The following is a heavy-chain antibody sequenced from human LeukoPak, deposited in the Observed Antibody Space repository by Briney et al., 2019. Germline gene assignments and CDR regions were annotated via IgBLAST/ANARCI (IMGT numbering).Heavy chain of an antibody. CDR1: GGSFSGYY. CDR2: INHSGST. Sequence: SETLSLTCAVYGGSFSGYYWSWIRQPPGKGLEWIGEINHSGSTKYNPSLKSRVTISVDTSKNQFSLKLSSVTAADTAVYYCAIRTTVVTPGLDAFDIWGQGTMVTVSS. J-gene: IGHJ3*02. V-gene: IGHV4-34*01. D-gene: IGHD4-23*01. CDR3: AIRTTVVTPGLDAFDI.